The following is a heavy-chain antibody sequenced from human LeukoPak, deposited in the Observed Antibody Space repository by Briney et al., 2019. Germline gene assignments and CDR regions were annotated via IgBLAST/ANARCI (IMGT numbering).Heavy chain of an antibody. CDR2: IYYTGST. CDR3: ATFITIFGVAPT. Sequence: SETLSLTCAVSGGPISSRSCYWGWIRQPPGKGLEWIGSIYYTGSTYHNPSLKSRVTMSVDTSMNQFPLNLNSVTAADTAVYYCATFITIFGVAPTWGQGTLVTVSS. V-gene: IGHV4-39*06. CDR1: GGPISSRSCY. D-gene: IGHD3-3*01. J-gene: IGHJ5*02.